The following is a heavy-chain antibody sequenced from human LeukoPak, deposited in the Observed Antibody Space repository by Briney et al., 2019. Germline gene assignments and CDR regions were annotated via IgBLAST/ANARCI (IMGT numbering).Heavy chain of an antibody. CDR2: ISGGSGFI. CDR1: GFSLTAFS. Sequence: GGALRVSCAVSGFSLTAFSMSWVRQAPGKGLEWVSSISGGSGFIYYADSVKGRFTISRDNAKNSLYLQMNSIRAEDTAVYYCARVTNYYYYLDVWGKGSPVTVSS. CDR3: ARVTNYYYYLDV. J-gene: IGHJ6*03. V-gene: IGHV3-21*01. D-gene: IGHD4-11*01.